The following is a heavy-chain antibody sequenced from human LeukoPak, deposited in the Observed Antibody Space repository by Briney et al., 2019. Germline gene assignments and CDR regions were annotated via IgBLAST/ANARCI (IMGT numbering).Heavy chain of an antibody. CDR1: GYKFTSYY. Sequence: ASVKVSCKASGYKFTSYYMHWVRQAPGQGLEWMGWINCNNAGTNYAQDFQDRVAMTRDPSITTVYMEVSRLTFDDTAVYFCARSYCGGDCYSTEFDAWGQGSLVTVSP. J-gene: IGHJ4*02. V-gene: IGHV1-2*02. CDR3: ARSYCGGDCYSTEFDA. D-gene: IGHD2-21*02. CDR2: INCNNAGT.